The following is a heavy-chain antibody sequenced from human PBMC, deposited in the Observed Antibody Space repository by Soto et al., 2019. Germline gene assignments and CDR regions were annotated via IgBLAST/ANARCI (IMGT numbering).Heavy chain of an antibody. V-gene: IGHV1-8*01. J-gene: IGHJ6*03. D-gene: IGHD3-3*01. Sequence: QVQLVQSGAEVKKPGASVKVSCKASGYTFTSYDINWVRQATGQGLEWMGWMNPNSGNTGYAQKFQGRVTMTRNTSISTAYMELSSLRSEDTAVYYCARGGSGDFWSGYSPYYYYYMDVWGKGTTVTVSS. CDR3: ARGGSGDFWSGYSPYYYYYMDV. CDR1: GYTFTSYD. CDR2: MNPNSGNT.